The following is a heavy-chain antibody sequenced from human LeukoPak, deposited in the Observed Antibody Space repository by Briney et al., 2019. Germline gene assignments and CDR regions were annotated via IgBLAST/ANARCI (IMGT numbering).Heavy chain of an antibody. V-gene: IGHV3-21*01. D-gene: IGHD1-20*01. CDR1: GFTFSSYA. CDR3: GRCITTSLIVNDY. CDR2: ISSSSTNI. Sequence: GGSLRLSCAASGFTFSSYAMTWVRQPPGKGLEWVSGISSSSTNIQYADSVKGRFSISRDNAKSSLYLQMNSLRAEDTAVYYCGRCITTSLIVNDYWGQGTLVTVSS. J-gene: IGHJ4*02.